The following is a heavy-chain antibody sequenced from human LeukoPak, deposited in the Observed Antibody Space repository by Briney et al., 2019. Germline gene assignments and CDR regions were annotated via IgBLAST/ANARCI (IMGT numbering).Heavy chain of an antibody. CDR2: IYPSDSDT. V-gene: IGHV5-51*01. CDR1: GYNFTTFW. Sequence: GESLEISCKTSGYNFTTFWIGWVRQLPGKGLEWMGIIYPSDSDTRYSPSFQGQVTISADKSINTVYLHWNSLKASDTAMYYCARHGGGGFGELLPDYWGQGTLVTVSS. J-gene: IGHJ4*02. CDR3: ARHGGGGFGELLPDY. D-gene: IGHD3-10*01.